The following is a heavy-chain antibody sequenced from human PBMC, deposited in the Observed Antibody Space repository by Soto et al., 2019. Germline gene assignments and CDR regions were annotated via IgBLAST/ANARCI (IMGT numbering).Heavy chain of an antibody. Sequence: SVKVSCKASGGTLSSYAISWVRQATGQGLEWMGGIIPIFGTANYAQKFQGRVTMTADKSTSTAYVELRSLRSEDTAFYYCATSYGSGYRAFDYWGQGALVTVSS. D-gene: IGHD3-10*01. V-gene: IGHV1-69*06. CDR2: IIPIFGTA. J-gene: IGHJ4*02. CDR3: ATSYGSGYRAFDY. CDR1: GGTLSSYA.